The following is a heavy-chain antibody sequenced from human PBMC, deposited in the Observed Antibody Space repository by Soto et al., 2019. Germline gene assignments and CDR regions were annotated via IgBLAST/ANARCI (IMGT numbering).Heavy chain of an antibody. D-gene: IGHD3-22*01. CDR2: IWYDGSNE. V-gene: IGHV3-33*01. CDR1: GFTFSRNG. J-gene: IGHJ4*02. CDR3: ARFVGSDSSGCFDY. Sequence: GGSLILSCAASGFTFSRNGMHWVRPAPGKGLEWVAFIWYDGSNEDYVDSVKGRFTISRDNSKNTLYLEMNSLRAEDTAVYYCARFVGSDSSGCFDYWGQGTPVTVSS.